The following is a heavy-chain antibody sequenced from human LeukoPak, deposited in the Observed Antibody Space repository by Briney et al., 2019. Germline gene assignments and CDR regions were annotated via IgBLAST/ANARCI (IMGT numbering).Heavy chain of an antibody. Sequence: PGGSLRLSCAASGFTFSDHYMSWIRQAPGKGLEWASYISGSSHYTNTADSVKGRFTISRDNAKNLLYLQMNSLRTEDTAVYYCARVTLYGESALDYWGQGTLVTVSS. CDR2: ISGSSHYT. CDR3: ARVTLYGESALDY. CDR1: GFTFSDHY. D-gene: IGHD4-17*01. J-gene: IGHJ4*02. V-gene: IGHV3-11*06.